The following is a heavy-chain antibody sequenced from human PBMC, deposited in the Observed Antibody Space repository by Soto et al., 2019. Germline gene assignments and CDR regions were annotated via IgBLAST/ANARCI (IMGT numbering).Heavy chain of an antibody. Sequence: QVQLQESGPGLVKPSETLSLTCTVSGGSISSYYWSWIRQPPGKGLEWIGYIHYSGSTNYNPSLTSRVTISVDTSKTQFSPKLSSVTAADTAVYYCARHGTASQYFQRWGQGTLVTVSS. D-gene: IGHD2-21*02. CDR1: GGSISSYY. CDR2: IHYSGST. CDR3: ARHGTASQYFQR. J-gene: IGHJ1*01. V-gene: IGHV4-59*08.